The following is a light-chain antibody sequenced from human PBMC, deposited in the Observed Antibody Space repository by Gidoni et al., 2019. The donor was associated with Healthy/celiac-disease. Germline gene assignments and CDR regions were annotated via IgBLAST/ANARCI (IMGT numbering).Light chain of an antibody. Sequence: SYELPQPLSISVALGQTARINCGGNNIGSKNVHWYQQKPGQAPVLVIYRDSNRPSGIPERFSGSNPGNTATLTISRAQAGDEADYYCQVWDSSTAFYVFGTGTKVTVL. CDR1: NIGSKN. CDR2: RDS. CDR3: QVWDSSTAFYV. J-gene: IGLJ1*01. V-gene: IGLV3-9*01.